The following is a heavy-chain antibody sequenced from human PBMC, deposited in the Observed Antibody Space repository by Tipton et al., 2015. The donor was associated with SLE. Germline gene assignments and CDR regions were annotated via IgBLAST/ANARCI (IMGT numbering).Heavy chain of an antibody. CDR2: IYYSGST. D-gene: IGHD2-15*01. CDR3: ARAECSGGSCWWYFDL. CDR1: GGSISSGSYY. V-gene: IGHV4-61*10. J-gene: IGHJ2*01. Sequence: TLSLTCTVSGGSISSGSYYWSWIRQPAGKGLEWIGYIYYSGSTNYNPSLKSRVTISVDTSKNQFSLKLSSVTAADTAVYYCARAECSGGSCWWYFDLWGRGTLVTVSS.